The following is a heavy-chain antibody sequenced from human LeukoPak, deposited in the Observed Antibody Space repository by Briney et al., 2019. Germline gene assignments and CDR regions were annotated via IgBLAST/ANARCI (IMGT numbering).Heavy chain of an antibody. J-gene: IGHJ5*02. V-gene: IGHV3-53*01. Sequence: GGSLRLSCTVSGFTVSSNYMSWVRQAPGKGLEWVSVIYSGGSTYYADSVKGRFTISRDNSKNTLYLQMNSLRAEDTAVYYCAIHSSSWTNWFDPWGQGTLVTVSS. CDR2: IYSGGST. CDR1: GFTVSSNY. D-gene: IGHD6-13*01. CDR3: AIHSSSWTNWFDP.